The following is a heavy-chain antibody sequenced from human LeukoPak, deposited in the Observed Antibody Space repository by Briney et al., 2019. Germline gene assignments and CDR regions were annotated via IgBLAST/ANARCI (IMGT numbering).Heavy chain of an antibody. J-gene: IGHJ4*02. D-gene: IGHD3-22*01. CDR2: ISSSSSYI. CDR1: GFIFSDYY. Sequence: PGGSLRLSCAASGFIFSDYYMGWIRQAPGKGLEWVSSISSSSSYIYYADSVKGRFTISRDNAKNSLYLQMNSLRAEDTAVYYCARDEVDSSGYYHLDYWGQGTLVTVSS. CDR3: ARDEVDSSGYYHLDY. V-gene: IGHV3-11*06.